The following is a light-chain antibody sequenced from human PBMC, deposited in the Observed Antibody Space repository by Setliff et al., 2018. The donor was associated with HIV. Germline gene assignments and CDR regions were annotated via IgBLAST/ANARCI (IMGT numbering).Light chain of an antibody. CDR2: HDA. CDR3: QVWDIGTDHVV. J-gene: IGLJ3*02. Sequence: SYELTQPPSVSVAPGKTATITCAADNIGSKSVHWYQQKPGQAPLLVIHHDADRPSGISERFSGFDSGSTATLTIIRVEAGDEADYYCQVWDIGTDHVVFGGGTKATVL. V-gene: IGLV3-21*04. CDR1: NIGSKS.